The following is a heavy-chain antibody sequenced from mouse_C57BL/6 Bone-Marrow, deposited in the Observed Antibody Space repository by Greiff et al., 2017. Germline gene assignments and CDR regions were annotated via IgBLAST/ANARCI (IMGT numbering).Heavy chain of an antibody. D-gene: IGHD1-1*01. V-gene: IGHV1-81*01. J-gene: IGHJ2*01. CDR1: GYTFTSYG. Sequence: VQLQQSGAELARPGASVKLSCKASGYTFTSYGISWVKQRTGQGLEWIGEIYPRNGNNYYNEKFKGKATLTADKSSSTAYMELRSLTSEDAAGYYCARRVGEMGYWGQGTTLTVSS. CDR2: IYPRNGNN. CDR3: ARRVGEMGY.